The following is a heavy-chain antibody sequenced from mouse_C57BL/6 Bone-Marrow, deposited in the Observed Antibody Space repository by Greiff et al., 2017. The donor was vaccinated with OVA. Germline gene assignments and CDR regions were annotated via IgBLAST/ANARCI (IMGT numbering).Heavy chain of an antibody. CDR3: TRDQYYYGFDY. V-gene: IGHV5-9-1*02. J-gene: IGHJ2*01. D-gene: IGHD1-1*01. CDR2: ISSGGDYI. Sequence: EVKLMESGEGLVKPGGSLKLSCAASGFTFSSYAMSWVRQTPEKRLEWVAYISSGGDYIYYADTVKGRFTISRDNARNTLYLQMSSLKSEDTAMYYCTRDQYYYGFDYWGQGTTLTVSS. CDR1: GFTFSSYA.